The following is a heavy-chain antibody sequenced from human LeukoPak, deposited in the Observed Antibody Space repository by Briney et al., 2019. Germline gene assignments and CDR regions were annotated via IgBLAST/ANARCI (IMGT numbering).Heavy chain of an antibody. CDR1: GYTFTSYG. J-gene: IGHJ3*02. V-gene: IGHV1-18*01. CDR2: ISAYNGNT. CDR3: ATNYGDYGAFDI. Sequence: ASVKVSCKASGYTFTSYGISWVRQAPGQGLEWMGWISAYNGNTNYAQKLQGRVTMTTDTSTSTAYMELSSLRSEDTAVYYCATNYGDYGAFDIWGQGTMVTVSS. D-gene: IGHD4-17*01.